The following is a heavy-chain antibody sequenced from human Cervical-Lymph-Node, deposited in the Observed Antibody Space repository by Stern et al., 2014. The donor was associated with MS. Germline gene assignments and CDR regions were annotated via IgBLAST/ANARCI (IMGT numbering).Heavy chain of an antibody. CDR1: GYTFLGFY. CDR2: INPHTSDT. J-gene: IGHJ1*01. Sequence: VQLVESGAEVKKPGASVTVSCKTSGYTFLGFYIHWVRQVPGPGPEWLGLINPHTSDTTYAPTFQGRLTMTSAAPISPSSSPLRGLTSDDRAIYYCTRPDRGTKGTNFHYWGQGTLIVVSS. D-gene: IGHD1/OR15-1a*01. CDR3: TRPDRGTKGTNFHY. V-gene: IGHV1-2*02.